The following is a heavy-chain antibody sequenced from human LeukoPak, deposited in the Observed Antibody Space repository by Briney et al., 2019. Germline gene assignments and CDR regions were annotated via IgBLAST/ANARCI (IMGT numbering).Heavy chain of an antibody. J-gene: IGHJ6*03. V-gene: IGHV3-21*01. CDR3: ARDNSQWELLPSNYYYYMDV. CDR2: ISSSSSYI. D-gene: IGHD1-26*01. CDR1: GFTFSRYS. Sequence: GGSLRLSCAASGFTFSRYSMNWVRQAPGKGLEWVSSISSSSSYIYYADSVKGRFTISRDNAKNSLYLQMNSLRAEDTAVYYCARDNSQWELLPSNYYYYMDVWGKGTTVTVSS.